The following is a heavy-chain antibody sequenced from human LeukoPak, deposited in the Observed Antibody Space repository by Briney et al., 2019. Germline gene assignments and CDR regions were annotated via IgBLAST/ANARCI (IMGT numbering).Heavy chain of an antibody. CDR2: IRYDGSKK. CDR1: GFTFSSYG. Sequence: GGSLRLSCAASGFTFSSYGMHWVRQAPGKGLEWVAFIRYDGSKKYYADSVKGRFTISRDNSKNTLSLQMNSLRAEDTAVYHCAKGMGYCSSTSCYAPYYYFYYMDVWGKGTTVTVSS. J-gene: IGHJ6*03. D-gene: IGHD2-2*01. V-gene: IGHV3-30*02. CDR3: AKGMGYCSSTSCYAPYYYFYYMDV.